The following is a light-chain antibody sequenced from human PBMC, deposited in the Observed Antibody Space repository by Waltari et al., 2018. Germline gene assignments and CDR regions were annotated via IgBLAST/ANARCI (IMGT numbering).Light chain of an antibody. V-gene: IGKV1-39*01. Sequence: IQVTQSPSSLSASVGDRVPITCRASPSISSYLNWYQQKPGKAPKLLIYAASSLQSGVPSRFSGSGSGTDFTLTISSLQPEDFATYYCQQSYSTPRTFGQGTKVEF. CDR2: AAS. J-gene: IGKJ1*01. CDR3: QQSYSTPRT. CDR1: PSISSY.